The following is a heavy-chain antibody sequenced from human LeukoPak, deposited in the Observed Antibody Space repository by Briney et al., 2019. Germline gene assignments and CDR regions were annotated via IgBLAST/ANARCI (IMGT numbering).Heavy chain of an antibody. CDR2: MNPNSGNT. CDR1: GYTFTSYD. D-gene: IGHD4-17*01. Sequence: ASVKVSCKASGYTFTSYDINCVRQATGQGLEWMGWMNPNSGNTGYAQKFQGRVTMTRNTSISTAYMELSSLRSEDTAVYYCARGYTKDMTSVTHFDYWGQGTLVTVSS. V-gene: IGHV1-8*01. CDR3: ARGYTKDMTSVTHFDY. J-gene: IGHJ4*02.